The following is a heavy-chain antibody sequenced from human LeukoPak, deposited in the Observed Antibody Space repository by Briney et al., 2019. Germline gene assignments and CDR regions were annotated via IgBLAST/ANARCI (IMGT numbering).Heavy chain of an antibody. Sequence: GRSLRLSCEASGFTFSNYGMHWVRQAPGKGLEWVAVISYDGSNKYYADSVKGRFTISRDNSKNTLYLQMNSLRAEDTAVYYCAKDEHVSMIRGLIDYWGQGTLVTVSS. CDR1: GFTFSNYG. D-gene: IGHD3-10*01. CDR2: ISYDGSNK. V-gene: IGHV3-30*18. J-gene: IGHJ4*02. CDR3: AKDEHVSMIRGLIDY.